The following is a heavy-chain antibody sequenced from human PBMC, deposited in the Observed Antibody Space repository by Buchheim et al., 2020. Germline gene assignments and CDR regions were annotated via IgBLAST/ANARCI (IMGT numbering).Heavy chain of an antibody. Sequence: QLQLQESGPGLVKPSETLSLTCSVSGGSISSSSNYWGWIRQPPGKGLEWIGYVYYSGSTYYTPSLKSPVTISVDTSKNQFSLKLSSVTAADTAVYYCARRATTPITRYYFDFWGQGTL. J-gene: IGHJ4*02. CDR3: ARRATTPITRYYFDF. D-gene: IGHD3-16*01. CDR2: VYYSGST. CDR1: GGSISSSSNY. V-gene: IGHV4-39*01.